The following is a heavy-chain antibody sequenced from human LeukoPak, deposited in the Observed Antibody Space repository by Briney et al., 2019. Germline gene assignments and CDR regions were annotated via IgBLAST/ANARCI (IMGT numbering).Heavy chain of an antibody. D-gene: IGHD3-16*02. CDR2: ITTYNGNT. V-gene: IGHV1-18*01. CDR1: GYTFTSYG. J-gene: IGHJ4*02. CDR3: ARDQLTLGELSLDY. Sequence: GASVKVSCKASGYTFTSYGISWVRQAPGQGLAWMGWITTYNGNTNYAQNIQGRVTMTTDTSTSTAYMELRSLRSDDTAVYYCARDQLTLGELSLDYWGQGTLVTVSS.